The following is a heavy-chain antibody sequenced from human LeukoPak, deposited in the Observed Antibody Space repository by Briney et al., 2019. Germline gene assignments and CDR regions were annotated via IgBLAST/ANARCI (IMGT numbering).Heavy chain of an antibody. CDR1: GFTFSSYD. CDR2: ISYDGSNK. J-gene: IGHJ5*02. D-gene: IGHD2-15*01. Sequence: PGRSLSLSCAASGFTFSSYDMHWVRQAPGKGLEWVAVISYDGSNKYYADSVKGRFTISRDNSKNTLYLQMNSLRAEDTAVYYCARSVVVAANLWFDPWGQGTLVTVSS. CDR3: ARSVVVAANLWFDP. V-gene: IGHV3-30-3*01.